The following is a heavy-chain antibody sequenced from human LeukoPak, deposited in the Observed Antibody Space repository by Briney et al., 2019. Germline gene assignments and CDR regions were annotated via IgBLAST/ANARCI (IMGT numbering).Heavy chain of an antibody. CDR1: GYSFTSYW. D-gene: IGHD3-9*01. V-gene: IGHV5-51*01. CDR3: ARHLSHYDILTGYPDY. CDR2: IYPGDSDT. J-gene: IGHJ4*02. Sequence: PGESLKISCKGSGYSFTSYWIGWVRQMAGKGLEWMGIIYPGDSDTRYSPSFQGQVTISADKSISTAYLQWSSLKASDTAMYYCARHLSHYDILTGYPDYWGQGTLVTVSS.